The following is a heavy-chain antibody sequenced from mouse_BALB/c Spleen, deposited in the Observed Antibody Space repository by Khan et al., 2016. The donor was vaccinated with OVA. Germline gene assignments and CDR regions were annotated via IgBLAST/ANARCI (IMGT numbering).Heavy chain of an antibody. D-gene: IGHD2-14*01. Sequence: EVQLQESGPELVKPGASVKMSCKASGYTFTSYVIHWVKQKPGQGLEWIGYIYPYNDDTKSNEKFKGKATLTSDKSSSTAYMELRSLTSEDSAVYYCARNYRYDVYFDYWGQGTTLTGSS. V-gene: IGHV1S136*01. CDR1: GYTFTSYV. CDR2: IYPYNDDT. CDR3: ARNYRYDVYFDY. J-gene: IGHJ2*01.